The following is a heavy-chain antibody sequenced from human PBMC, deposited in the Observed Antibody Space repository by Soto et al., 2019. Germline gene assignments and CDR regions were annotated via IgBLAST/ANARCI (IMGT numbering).Heavy chain of an antibody. V-gene: IGHV5-10-1*01. D-gene: IGHD2-2*01. CDR1: GDSFSSYW. CDR2: IDPSDSYT. J-gene: IGHJ4*02. Sequence: GESLKISCKGSGDSFSSYWISWVRQMPGKGLEWMGRIDPSDSYTNYSPSFQGHVTISADKSISTAYLQWSSLKASDTAMYYCARHGCSNSWVDKYYFDYWGQGTLVTVSS. CDR3: ARHGCSNSWVDKYYFDY.